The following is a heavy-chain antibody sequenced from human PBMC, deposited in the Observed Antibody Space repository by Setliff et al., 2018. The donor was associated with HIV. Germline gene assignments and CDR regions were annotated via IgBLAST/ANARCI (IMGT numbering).Heavy chain of an antibody. D-gene: IGHD3-3*01. J-gene: IGHJ4*02. Sequence: SETLSLTCTVSGDSISSGGYYWSWIRQLPGKGLEWIGYIYYSGSTYYNPSLKSRVTISVDMSKNQFSLKLNSVTAADTATYYCVRDDRSGYSFDHWGQGTLVTVSS. CDR1: GDSISSGGYY. V-gene: IGHV4-31*03. CDR3: VRDDRSGYSFDH. CDR2: IYYSGST.